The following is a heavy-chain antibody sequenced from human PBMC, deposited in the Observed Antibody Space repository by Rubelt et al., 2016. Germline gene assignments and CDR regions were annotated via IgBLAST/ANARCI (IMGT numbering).Heavy chain of an antibody. CDR3: ARGNGYYGMDV. V-gene: IGHV4-59*01. J-gene: IGHJ6*02. CDR1: GGSISSYY. D-gene: IGHD2-8*01. Sequence: QVQLQESGPGLVKPSETLSLTCTVSGGSISSYYWSWIRQHPGKGLEWIGCFFDSGSTYSNPSLKSRLSISVDTSKNQFSLRLSSATAADTAVYYCARGNGYYGMDVWGQGTTVTVSS. CDR2: FFDSGST.